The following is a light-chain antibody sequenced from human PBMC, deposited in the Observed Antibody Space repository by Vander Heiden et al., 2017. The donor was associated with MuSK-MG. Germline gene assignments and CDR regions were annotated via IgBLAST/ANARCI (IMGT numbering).Light chain of an antibody. CDR1: QDISNY. CDR3: QQYDNLPYT. Sequence: LQIPKSPSSLSASVGDRVTITCQASQDISNYLNWYQQKPGKAPKLLIYDASNLETGVPSRFSGSGSGTDFTFTISSLQPEDIATYYCQQYDNLPYTFGQGTKLEIK. J-gene: IGKJ2*01. V-gene: IGKV1-33*01. CDR2: DAS.